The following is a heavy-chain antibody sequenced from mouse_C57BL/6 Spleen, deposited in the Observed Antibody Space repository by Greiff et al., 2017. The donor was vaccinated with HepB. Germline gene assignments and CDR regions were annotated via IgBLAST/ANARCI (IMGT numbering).Heavy chain of an antibody. CDR3: ARGDYYGSSYHFDY. Sequence: VQLQQPGAELVMPGASVKLSCKASGYTFTSYWMHWVKQRPGQGLEWIGEIDPSDSYTNYNQKFKGKSTLTVDKSSSTAYMQLSSLTSEDSAVYYCARGDYYGSSYHFDYWGQGTTLTVSS. J-gene: IGHJ2*01. CDR2: IDPSDSYT. V-gene: IGHV1-69*01. D-gene: IGHD1-1*01. CDR1: GYTFTSYW.